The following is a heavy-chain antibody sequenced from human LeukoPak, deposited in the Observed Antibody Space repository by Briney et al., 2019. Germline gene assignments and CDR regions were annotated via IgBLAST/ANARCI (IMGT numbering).Heavy chain of an antibody. CDR3: ARDFSRGSHAFDI. CDR1: GFTFSSYG. J-gene: IGHJ3*02. V-gene: IGHV3-33*01. Sequence: GGSLGLSCAASGFTFSSYGMHWVRQAPGKGLEWVAVIWYDGSNKYYADSVKGRFTISRDNSKNTLYLQMNSLRAEDTAVYYCARDFSRGSHAFDIWGQGTMVTVSS. CDR2: IWYDGSNK.